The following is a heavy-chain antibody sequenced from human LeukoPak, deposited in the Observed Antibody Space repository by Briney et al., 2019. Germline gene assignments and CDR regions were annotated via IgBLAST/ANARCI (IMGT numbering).Heavy chain of an antibody. CDR2: IYYSKNT. V-gene: IGHV4-39*01. J-gene: IGHJ4*02. D-gene: IGHD5-18*01. Sequence: KPSETLSLTCTVSGGSISSSSAYWGWTRQPPGKGLEGIGSIYYSKNTYYNPSLKSRVTISADTSKNQFSLTLGSVSATDTAVYYCVSPRGFSYGYFDYWGQGTLVTVSS. CDR1: GGSISSSSAY. CDR3: VSPRGFSYGYFDY.